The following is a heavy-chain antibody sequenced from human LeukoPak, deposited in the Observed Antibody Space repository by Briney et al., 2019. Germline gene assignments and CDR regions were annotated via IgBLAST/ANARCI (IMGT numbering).Heavy chain of an antibody. CDR2: IKQDGSEK. D-gene: IGHD1-26*01. V-gene: IGHV3-7*01. CDR1: GFTFSRYW. CDR3: ARLIVGAIDS. Sequence: GGSLRLSCAASGFTFSRYWMSWVRQAPGKGLEWVANIKQDGSEKYYVDSVKGRFTISRDNTKNSLYLQMNSLRAEDTAVYYCARLIVGAIDSWGQETLVTVSS. J-gene: IGHJ4*02.